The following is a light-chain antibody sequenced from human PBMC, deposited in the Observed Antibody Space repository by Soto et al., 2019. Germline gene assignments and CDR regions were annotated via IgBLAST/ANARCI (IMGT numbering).Light chain of an antibody. CDR1: SSDVGGYNY. Sequence: QSVLTQPASVSGSPGQSITISCTGTSSDVGGYNYVSWYKQTPGKAPKLMIFEVTSRPSGVSNRFSGSKSGNTASLTISGIQAEDEADYYCSSYTSSNSLVFGNGTKVTV. CDR3: SSYTSSNSLV. V-gene: IGLV2-14*01. CDR2: EVT. J-gene: IGLJ1*01.